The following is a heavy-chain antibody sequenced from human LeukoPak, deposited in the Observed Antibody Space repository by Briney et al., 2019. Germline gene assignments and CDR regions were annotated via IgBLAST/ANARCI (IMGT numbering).Heavy chain of an antibody. CDR1: GGSFSGYY. CDR2: INHSGST. V-gene: IGHV4-34*01. J-gene: IGHJ4*02. D-gene: IGHD2-15*01. Sequence: PETLSLTCAVYGGSFSGYYWSWIRQPPGKGLEGIGEINHSGSTNYNPSLKSRVTISVETSKNQFSLKLSSVTAADTAVYYCARAGGKFDYWGQGTLVTVSS. CDR3: ARAGGKFDY.